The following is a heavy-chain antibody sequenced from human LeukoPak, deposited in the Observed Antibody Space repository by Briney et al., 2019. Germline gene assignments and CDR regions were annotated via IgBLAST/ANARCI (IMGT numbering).Heavy chain of an antibody. CDR3: ARDQYGDYRDDYYYGMDV. CDR1: GFTFSSYA. V-gene: IGHV3-30*04. D-gene: IGHD4-17*01. J-gene: IGHJ6*02. Sequence: RGSLRLSCAASGFTFSSYAMHWVRQAPGKGLEWVAVISYDGSNKYYADSVKGRFTISRDNSKNTLYLQMNSLRAEDTAVYYCARDQYGDYRDDYYYGMDVWGQGTTVTVSS. CDR2: ISYDGSNK.